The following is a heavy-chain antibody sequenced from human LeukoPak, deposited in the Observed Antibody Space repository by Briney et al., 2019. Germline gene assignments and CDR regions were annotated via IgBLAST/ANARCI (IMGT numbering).Heavy chain of an antibody. CDR3: TRQRFSDYDGPEIDY. Sequence: GESLKISCKVSGYSFLSYWIGWVRQMPGKGLEWMGIIYPGDSDTRYNPSFQGQVAISVDNSITTAYLQWSSLKASDTAMYYCTRQRFSDYDGPEIDYWGQGTLVTVSS. D-gene: IGHD5-12*01. J-gene: IGHJ4*02. CDR1: GYSFLSYW. CDR2: IYPGDSDT. V-gene: IGHV5-51*01.